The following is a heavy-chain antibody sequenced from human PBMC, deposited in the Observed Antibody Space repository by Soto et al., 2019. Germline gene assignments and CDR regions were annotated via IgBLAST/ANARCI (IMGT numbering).Heavy chain of an antibody. CDR3: AKDRTFGPPLVRFDS. CDR1: GFTFSTYA. V-gene: IGHV3-23*01. D-gene: IGHD6-6*01. Sequence: GGSLRLSCAASGFTFSTYAMSWVRQAPGKGLEWVSLISGSGGSTYYADSVKGRFTISRDNSKSTLHLQMNSLRVEDTAVYYCAKDRTFGPPLVRFDSWGQGTLVTVSS. J-gene: IGHJ4*02. CDR2: ISGSGGST.